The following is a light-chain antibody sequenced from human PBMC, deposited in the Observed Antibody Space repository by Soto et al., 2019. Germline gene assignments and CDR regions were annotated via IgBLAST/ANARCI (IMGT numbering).Light chain of an antibody. CDR3: QQYATPPET. V-gene: IGKV3-20*01. CDR1: QSVTSTS. CDR2: GAS. J-gene: IGKJ1*01. Sequence: EIVLTQSPGTLSLSPGERATLSCRASQSVTSTSLAWYQQKPGQAPRLLIYGASSRATDIPDRFSGSGSGTDLTLIISRREPEDFAVYYCQQYATPPETFGQGTKVEIK.